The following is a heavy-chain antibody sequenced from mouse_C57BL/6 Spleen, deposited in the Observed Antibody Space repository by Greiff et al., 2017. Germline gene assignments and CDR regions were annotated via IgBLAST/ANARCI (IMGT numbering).Heavy chain of an antibody. Sequence: QVQLQQPGAELVRPGSSVKLSCKASGYTFTSYWMHWVKQRPIQGLEWIGNIDPSDSETHYNQKFKDKATLTVDKSSSTAYMQLSSLTSEDSAVYYCARRVYYYGRSYWYFDVWGTGTTVTVSS. V-gene: IGHV1-52*01. CDR2: IDPSDSET. J-gene: IGHJ1*03. CDR3: ARRVYYYGRSYWYFDV. CDR1: GYTFTSYW. D-gene: IGHD1-1*01.